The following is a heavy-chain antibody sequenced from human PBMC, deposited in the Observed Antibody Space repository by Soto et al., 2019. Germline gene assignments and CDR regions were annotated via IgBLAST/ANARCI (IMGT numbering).Heavy chain of an antibody. CDR3: AKRTVGWYFDL. D-gene: IGHD4-17*01. CDR2: ISGSGDST. CDR1: GFTFSSYA. J-gene: IGHJ2*01. V-gene: IGHV3-23*01. Sequence: EVQLLESGGGLVQPGGSLRLSCAASGFTFSSYAMSWVRQAPGKGLEWVSAISGSGDSTYYADSVKCRFTISRDNSKNTQYLQMNSLRAEDTAVYYCAKRTVGWYFDLWGRGTLVTVSS.